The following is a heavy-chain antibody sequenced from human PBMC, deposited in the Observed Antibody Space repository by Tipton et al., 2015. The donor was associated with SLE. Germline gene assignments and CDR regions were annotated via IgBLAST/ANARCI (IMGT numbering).Heavy chain of an antibody. D-gene: IGHD3-22*01. CDR3: ARGLSYYSDSSGYYQFDL. CDR1: GYTFIGYY. V-gene: IGHV1-2*02. J-gene: IGHJ4*02. Sequence: QSGPEMKKPGASVKVSCKASGYTFIGYYIHWVRQAPGQGLEWMGWINPNSGGSHSAQKFQGRVTMTRDTSISTAYMELSNLRSDDTGVYFCARGLSYYSDSSGYYQFDLWGQGSLVTVSS. CDR2: INPNSGGS.